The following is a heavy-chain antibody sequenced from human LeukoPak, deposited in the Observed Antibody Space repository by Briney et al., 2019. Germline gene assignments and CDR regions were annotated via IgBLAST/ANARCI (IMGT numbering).Heavy chain of an antibody. V-gene: IGHV4-4*09. J-gene: IGHJ4*02. CDR2: ICGGRT. Sequence: SETLSLICSVSGGSISGDYWSWIRQPPGKALEWIGYICGGRTDYNPSLKTRVTIPVDTSKNQFSLKLNSVTAADTAVYFCAHSERLYHLDYWGQGALVTVSS. CDR1: GGSISGDY. D-gene: IGHD2-8*01. CDR3: AHSERLYHLDY.